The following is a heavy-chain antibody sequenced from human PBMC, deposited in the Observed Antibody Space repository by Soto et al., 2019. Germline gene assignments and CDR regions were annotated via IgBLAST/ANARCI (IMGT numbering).Heavy chain of an antibody. CDR2: ISGSGGST. D-gene: IGHD3-9*01. CDR3: ANIPPVGLILTGYQYPLDY. CDR1: GFTFSSYA. J-gene: IGHJ4*02. Sequence: GESLKISCAASGFTFSSYAMSWVRQAPGKGLEWVSAISGSGGSTYYADSVKGRFTISRDNSKNTLYLQMNSLRAEDTAVYYCANIPPVGLILTGYQYPLDYWGQGTLVTVSS. V-gene: IGHV3-23*01.